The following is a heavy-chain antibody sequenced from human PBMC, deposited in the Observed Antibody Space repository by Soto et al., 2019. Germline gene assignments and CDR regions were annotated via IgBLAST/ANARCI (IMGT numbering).Heavy chain of an antibody. CDR2: FYYSGST. CDR3: ARVRHLTRSSRHIDY. D-gene: IGHD7-27*01. CDR1: GGSVSSGSYF. J-gene: IGHJ4*01. V-gene: IGHV4-61*01. Sequence: SETLSLTCAVSGGSVSSGSYFWSRIRQPPGKGLEWIGYFYYSGSTNYNPSLKSRATISVDKAKDQFSLNLNRVSAADTGVYYCARVRHLTRSSRHIDYLGQGTLGTVSS.